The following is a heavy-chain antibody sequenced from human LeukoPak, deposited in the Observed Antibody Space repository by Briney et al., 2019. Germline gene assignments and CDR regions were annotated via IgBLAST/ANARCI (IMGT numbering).Heavy chain of an antibody. J-gene: IGHJ5*02. Sequence: GGSLRLSCAASGFTFSNYNMNWVRQTPGKGLEWVSSITRSSIYTFYADSVRGRFTISRDNSKSTLSLQMNSLRAEDTAIYYCATYRQVLLPFEPWGQGTLVTVSS. V-gene: IGHV3-21*04. CDR3: ATYRQVLLPFEP. CDR2: ITRSSIYT. D-gene: IGHD2-8*02. CDR1: GFTFSNYN.